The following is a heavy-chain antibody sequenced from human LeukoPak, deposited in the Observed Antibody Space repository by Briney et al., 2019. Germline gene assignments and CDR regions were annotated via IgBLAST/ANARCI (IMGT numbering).Heavy chain of an antibody. CDR2: IYYSGST. V-gene: IGHV4-59*01. Sequence: SETLSLTCTVSGGSISSYYWSWIRQPPGKGLEWIGCIYYSGSTNYNPSLKSRVTISVDTSKNQFSLKLSSVTAADTAVYYCARDGAGSSSWPPVGHDYYYYYGMDVWGQGTTVTVSS. J-gene: IGHJ6*02. CDR3: ARDGAGSSSWPPVGHDYYYYYGMDV. D-gene: IGHD6-13*01. CDR1: GGSISSYY.